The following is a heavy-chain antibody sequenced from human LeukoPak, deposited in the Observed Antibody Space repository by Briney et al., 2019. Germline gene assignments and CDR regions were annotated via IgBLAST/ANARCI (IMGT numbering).Heavy chain of an antibody. J-gene: IGHJ4*02. D-gene: IGHD6-6*01. Sequence: PGGSLRLSCAASGFTFSSYWMSWVRQAPGKGLEWVANIKQDGSEKYYVDSVKGRFTISRDNAKNSLYLQMNSLRAEDTAVYYCARVGRGSLGIAARWGQGTLVTVSS. CDR1: GFTFSSYW. V-gene: IGHV3-7*01. CDR3: ARVGRGSLGIAAR. CDR2: IKQDGSEK.